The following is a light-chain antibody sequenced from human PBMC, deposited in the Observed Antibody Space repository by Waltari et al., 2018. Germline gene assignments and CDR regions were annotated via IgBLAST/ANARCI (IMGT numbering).Light chain of an antibody. CDR1: QSVSSY. CDR3: QQRSNWRWGVT. CDR2: DAS. J-gene: IGKJ5*01. Sequence: EIVLKQSPATLSLSPGERATLSCRASQSVSSYLAWYQQKPGQAPRLLISDASNRATGIPARFSGSGSGTDFTLTISSLEPEDFAVYYCQQRSNWRWGVTFGQGTRLEIK. V-gene: IGKV3-11*01.